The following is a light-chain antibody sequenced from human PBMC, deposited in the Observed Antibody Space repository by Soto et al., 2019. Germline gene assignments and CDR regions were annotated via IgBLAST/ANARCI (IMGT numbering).Light chain of an antibody. V-gene: IGLV2-14*01. CDR2: EVS. CDR3: SSYTTTSTVV. CDR1: SGDVGGYNY. Sequence: QSVLTQPASVSGSPGQSITISCTGTSGDVGGYNYVSWYQQHPGKAPKLMIYEVSDRPSGVSDRFSGSKSGNTASLTISGRQAEDEADYYCSSYTTTSTVVFGGGTKLTVL. J-gene: IGLJ2*01.